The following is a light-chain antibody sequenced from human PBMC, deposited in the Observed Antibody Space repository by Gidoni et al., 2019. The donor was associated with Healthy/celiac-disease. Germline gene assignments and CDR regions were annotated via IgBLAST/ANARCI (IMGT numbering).Light chain of an antibody. CDR1: QSASSY. V-gene: IGKV3-11*01. J-gene: IGKJ4*01. CDR3: QQRSNWPLT. CDR2: DAS. Sequence: IVLTHSPATLSLSPGERATLSCRASQSASSYLAWYHQKPGQAPRLLIYDASNRATGIPARSSGSGSGTDFTLTISSLEPEDFAVYYCQQRSNWPLTFGGGTKVEIK.